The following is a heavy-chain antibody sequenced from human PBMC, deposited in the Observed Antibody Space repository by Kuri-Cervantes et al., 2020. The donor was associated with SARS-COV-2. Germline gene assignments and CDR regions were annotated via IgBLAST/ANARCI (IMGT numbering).Heavy chain of an antibody. V-gene: IGHV3-30*03. CDR3: ARDRVGVHDS. CDR1: GFTFSSYS. D-gene: IGHD2-21*01. CDR2: ISYDGTNK. Sequence: GESLKISCAASGFTFSSYSMNWVRQAPGKGLEWVAVISYDGTNKDYTASGKGRFTISRGNSQNTLYLQMKSLRTEDTALYYCARDRVGVHDSWGQGTLVTVSS. J-gene: IGHJ4*02.